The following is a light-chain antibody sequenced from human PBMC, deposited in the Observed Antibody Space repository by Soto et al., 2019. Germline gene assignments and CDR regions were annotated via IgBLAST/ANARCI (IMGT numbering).Light chain of an antibody. V-gene: IGLV2-14*01. CDR2: EVT. J-gene: IGLJ1*01. Sequence: QSALTQPASVSGSPGQTITISCTGTSSDIGGYNAVSWYQHHPGKAPKLIIYEVTHRPSGVSDRFSASKSGNTASLTISGLQAEDEAEYYCSSYTNINTRACVFGTGTKVTVL. CDR3: SSYTNINTRACV. CDR1: SSDIGGYNA.